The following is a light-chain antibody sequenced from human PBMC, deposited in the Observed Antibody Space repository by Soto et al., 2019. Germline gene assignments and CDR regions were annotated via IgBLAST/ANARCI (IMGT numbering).Light chain of an antibody. CDR3: QQLSTSPFT. Sequence: DIQLTQSPSFLSASIGDAVTITCRASQGITNYLAWYQQKPGKAPKLLIYAASTLQSGVPSRFSGSGSGTEFSLTISTLQPEDFATYYCQQLSTSPFTFGPGTKVDFK. J-gene: IGKJ3*01. V-gene: IGKV1-9*01. CDR2: AAS. CDR1: QGITNY.